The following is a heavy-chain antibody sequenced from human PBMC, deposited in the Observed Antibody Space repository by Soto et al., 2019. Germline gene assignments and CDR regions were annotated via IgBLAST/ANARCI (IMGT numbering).Heavy chain of an antibody. Sequence: GSGPTLVNPTETLTLTCTVSGFSLSNARMGVSWIRQPPGKALEWLAHIFSNDEKSYSTSLKSRLTISKDTSKSQVVLTMTNMDPVDTATYYCARSTTVYSSGSYYFDYWGQGTLVTVSS. CDR1: GFSLSNARMG. CDR2: IFSNDEK. D-gene: IGHD6-19*01. CDR3: ARSTTVYSSGSYYFDY. J-gene: IGHJ4*02. V-gene: IGHV2-26*01.